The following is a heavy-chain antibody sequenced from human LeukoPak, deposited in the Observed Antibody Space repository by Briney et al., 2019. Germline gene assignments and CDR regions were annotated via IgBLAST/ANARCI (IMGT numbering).Heavy chain of an antibody. J-gene: IGHJ4*02. D-gene: IGHD6-19*01. CDR1: GFTFSSYA. CDR2: ISDSVGGT. CDR3: AKGGSSGWYHLDF. V-gene: IGHV3-23*01. Sequence: GGSLRLSCAASGFTFSSYAMSWVRQAPGKGLDWVSLISDSVGGTYYADSVKGRFTISRDNSKNTLYLQMNSLRAEDTAVYYCAKGGSSGWYHLDFWGQGTLVTVPS.